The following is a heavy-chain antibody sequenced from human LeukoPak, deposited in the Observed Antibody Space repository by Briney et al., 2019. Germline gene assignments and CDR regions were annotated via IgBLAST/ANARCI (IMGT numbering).Heavy chain of an antibody. CDR2: SYYSGST. J-gene: IGHJ5*02. CDR3: ARRALEQQLVNEWFDP. V-gene: IGHV4-59*08. Sequence: SESLSLTCTVSGGSISSYYWSWIRQPPGKGLEWIGYSYYSGSTNYNPSLKSRVTISVDTSKNQFSLKLSSVTAADTAVYYCARRALEQQLVNEWFDPWGQGTLVTVSP. CDR1: GGSISSYY. D-gene: IGHD6-13*01.